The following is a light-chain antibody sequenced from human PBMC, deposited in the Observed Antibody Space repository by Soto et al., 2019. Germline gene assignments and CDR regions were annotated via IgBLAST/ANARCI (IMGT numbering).Light chain of an antibody. CDR1: SSNIGSRS. CDR2: NNS. J-gene: IGLJ3*02. V-gene: IGLV1-44*01. Sequence: QSVLTQPPSASGTPGQRVTISCSGSSSNIGSRSVNWYQQLPGTAPKLLSHNNSQWPSGVPDRFSGSKSGTSASLAISGLQSEDEADYYCAAWDDSLSCPVFGGGTKVTVL. CDR3: AAWDDSLSCPV.